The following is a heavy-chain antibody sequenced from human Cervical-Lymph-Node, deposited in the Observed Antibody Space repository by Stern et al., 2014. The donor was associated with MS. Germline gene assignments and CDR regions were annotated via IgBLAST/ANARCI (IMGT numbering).Heavy chain of an antibody. Sequence: MQLVESGGGVVHPGRSLRLSCAASGFNFISYSMYWVRQAPGKGLEWVAVILHDGSNEYYADSVKGRFTISRDNSKNTVSLQMNSLRVEDTAVYYCAREPYNYDGDGYLDHWGQGTLVTVSS. CDR1: GFNFISYS. V-gene: IGHV3-30-3*01. CDR3: AREPYNYDGDGYLDH. J-gene: IGHJ4*02. D-gene: IGHD3-22*01. CDR2: ILHDGSNE.